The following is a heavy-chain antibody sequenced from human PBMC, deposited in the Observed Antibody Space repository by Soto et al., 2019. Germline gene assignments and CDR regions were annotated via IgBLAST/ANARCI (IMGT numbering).Heavy chain of an antibody. CDR1: GGTFNNYA. J-gene: IGHJ6*02. V-gene: IGHV1-69*12. D-gene: IGHD3-22*01. CDR2: TIPMFGTP. Sequence: QVQLVQSGAEVKKPESSVRVSCKASGGTFNNYAITWVRQAPGQGLEWMGGTIPMFGTPNYAEKFQGRVTITADESTNTAYMELSSLRSEDTAVYYCTRCGIRYHSIGFYLGIDGMDVWGQGTTVIVSS. CDR3: TRCGIRYHSIGFYLGIDGMDV.